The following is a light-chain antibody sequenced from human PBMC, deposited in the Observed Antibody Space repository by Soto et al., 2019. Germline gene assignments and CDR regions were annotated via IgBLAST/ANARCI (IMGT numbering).Light chain of an antibody. J-gene: IGLJ2*01. Sequence: QSVLTQPPSVSAAPGQKVTISCSGSSSNIGNNYVSWYQQLPGTAPKLLIYDNNKRPSGIPDRFSGSKSGTSATLGITGLQTGDDADYYCGTWDSSLSEVVFGGGTKLTVL. CDR3: GTWDSSLSEVV. CDR1: SSNIGNNY. V-gene: IGLV1-51*01. CDR2: DNN.